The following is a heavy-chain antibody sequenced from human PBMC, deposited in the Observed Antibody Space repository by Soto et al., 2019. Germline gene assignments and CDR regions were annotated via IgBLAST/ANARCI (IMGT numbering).Heavy chain of an antibody. CDR3: AKSRGRIAARPGAAFDY. J-gene: IGHJ4*02. CDR1: GFTFSSFA. D-gene: IGHD6-6*01. Sequence: GGSLRLSCAASGFTFSSFAMHWVRQPPGKGLEWVAVISYDGSNKYYADSVKGRFTISRDNSKNTLYLQMNSLRAEDTAVYYCAKSRGRIAARPGAAFDYWGQGTMVTVSS. V-gene: IGHV3-30*18. CDR2: ISYDGSNK.